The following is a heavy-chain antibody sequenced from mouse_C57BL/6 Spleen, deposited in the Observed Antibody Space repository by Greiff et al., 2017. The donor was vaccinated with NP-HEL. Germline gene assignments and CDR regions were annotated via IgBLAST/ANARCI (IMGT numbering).Heavy chain of an antibody. Sequence: EVKLQESGGGLVKPGGSLKLSCAASGFTFSSYAMSWVRQTPEKRLEWVATISDGGSYTYYPANVKGRFTISRDNAKNNLYLQMSHLKSEDTAMYYCAREGTMAHFDYWGQGTTLTVSS. V-gene: IGHV5-4*01. CDR2: ISDGGSYT. CDR1: GFTFSSYA. D-gene: IGHD1-1*02. J-gene: IGHJ2*01. CDR3: AREGTMAHFDY.